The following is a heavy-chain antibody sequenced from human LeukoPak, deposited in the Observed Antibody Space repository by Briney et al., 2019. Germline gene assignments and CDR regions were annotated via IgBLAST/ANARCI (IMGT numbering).Heavy chain of an antibody. D-gene: IGHD5-18*01. J-gene: IGHJ4*02. CDR3: ARGGYHAYYLDY. CDR1: GFNFNTYS. CDR2: ISSTSNYI. Sequence: GGSLRLSCAVSGFNFNTYSMNWVRQAPGKGPEWVSSISSTSNYIYYAESVKGRFAVSRDNAKNTLYLQMNSLRAEDTAVYYCARGGYHAYYLDYWGQGSLVTVSS. V-gene: IGHV3-21*01.